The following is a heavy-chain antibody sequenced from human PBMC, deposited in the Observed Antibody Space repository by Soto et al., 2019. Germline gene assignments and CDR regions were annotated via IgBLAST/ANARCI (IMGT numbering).Heavy chain of an antibody. CDR3: AREGIAVAGYYFDY. Sequence: EVQLVESGGGLVKPGGSLRLSCAAYGFTFSSYSMNWVRQAPGKGLEWVSSISSSSSYIYYADSVKGRFTISRDNAKNSLYLQMNSLRAEDTAVYYCAREGIAVAGYYFDYWGQGTLVTVSS. CDR1: GFTFSSYS. CDR2: ISSSSSYI. D-gene: IGHD6-19*01. V-gene: IGHV3-21*01. J-gene: IGHJ4*02.